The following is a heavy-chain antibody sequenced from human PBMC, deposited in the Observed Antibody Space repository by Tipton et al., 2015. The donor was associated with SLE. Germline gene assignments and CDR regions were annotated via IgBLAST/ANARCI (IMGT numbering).Heavy chain of an antibody. D-gene: IGHD6-13*01. J-gene: IGHJ4*02. CDR2: IFHSGDT. CDR1: GSYISSGHF. Sequence: LRLSCTVSGSYISSGHFWGWIRQSPGTGLEWIGSIFHSGDTNYNPSLKSRLTIIADRSKNQFSLELRSVTAADTAIYYCAREARFSSSWSASLFDYWGQGMLVTVSS. V-gene: IGHV4-38-2*02. CDR3: AREARFSSSWSASLFDY.